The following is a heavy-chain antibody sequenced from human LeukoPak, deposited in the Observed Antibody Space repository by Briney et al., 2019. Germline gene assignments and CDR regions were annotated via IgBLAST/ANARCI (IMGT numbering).Heavy chain of an antibody. CDR1: GFTFSSYS. CDR3: ARRGSGWPYYFDY. V-gene: IGHV3-21*01. Sequence: GGTLRLSCAASGFTFSSYSMNWVRQAPGKGLEWVSSISSSSSYIYYADSVKGRFTISRDNAKNSLYLQMNSLRAEDTAVYYCARRGSGWPYYFDYWGQGTLVTVSS. J-gene: IGHJ4*02. D-gene: IGHD6-19*01. CDR2: ISSSSSYI.